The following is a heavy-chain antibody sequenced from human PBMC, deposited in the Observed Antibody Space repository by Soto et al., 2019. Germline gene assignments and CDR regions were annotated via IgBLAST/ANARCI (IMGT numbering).Heavy chain of an antibody. CDR2: ISGSGSST. CDR1: GFTFSSYA. CDR3: AKDPKSTIRFNWFDT. V-gene: IGHV3-23*01. Sequence: EVQLSESGGGLVQPGGSLRLSCAASGFTFSSYAMSWVRQAPGKGLEWVSGISGSGSSTYYADSVKGRFTISRDNSKKTLYLQMNSLRAEDTAIYYCAKDPKSTIRFNWFDTWGQGTLVTVSS. J-gene: IGHJ5*02. D-gene: IGHD2-8*01.